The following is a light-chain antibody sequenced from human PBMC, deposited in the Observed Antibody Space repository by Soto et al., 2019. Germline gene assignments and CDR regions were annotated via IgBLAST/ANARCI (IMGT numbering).Light chain of an antibody. Sequence: DIQMTQSPYSLSASVGDRVTITCRASQSISDFLNWYQQKPGKAPKLLIYAASTLQSGVPSRFSGSGSGTDFTLTISGLDPEDVATYYCQKCKVAPFTFGGGTKVEIK. CDR2: AAS. CDR3: QKCKVAPFT. CDR1: QSISDF. J-gene: IGKJ4*01. V-gene: IGKV1-39*01.